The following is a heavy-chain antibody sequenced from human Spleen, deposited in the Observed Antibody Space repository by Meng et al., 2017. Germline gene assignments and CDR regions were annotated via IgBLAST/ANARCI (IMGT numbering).Heavy chain of an antibody. D-gene: IGHD4-11*01. CDR1: GGSISSSNW. Sequence: VHLQEAGPGLVKPSGTLSLTCAGSGGSISSSNWWSWVRQPPGKGLEWIGEIYHSGSTNYNPSLKSRVTISVDTSQNNLSLKLSSVTAADSAVYYCARGPTTMAHDFDYWGQGTLVTVSS. CDR3: ARGPTTMAHDFDY. J-gene: IGHJ4*02. V-gene: IGHV4-4*02. CDR2: IYHSGST.